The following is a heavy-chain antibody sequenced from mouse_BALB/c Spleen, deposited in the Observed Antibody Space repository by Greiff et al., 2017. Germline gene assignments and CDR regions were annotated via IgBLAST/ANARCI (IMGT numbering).Heavy chain of an antibody. CDR1: GFTFSSYT. CDR3: ARYDGYSSMDY. CDR2: ISSGGGNT. V-gene: IGHV5-9*03. Sequence: EVHLVESGGGLVKPGGSLKLSCAASGFTFSSYTMSWVRQTPEKRLEWVATISSGGGNTYYPDSVKGRFTISRDNAKNNLYLQMSSLRSEDTALYYCARYDGYSSMDYWGQGTSVTVSS. J-gene: IGHJ4*01. D-gene: IGHD2-3*01.